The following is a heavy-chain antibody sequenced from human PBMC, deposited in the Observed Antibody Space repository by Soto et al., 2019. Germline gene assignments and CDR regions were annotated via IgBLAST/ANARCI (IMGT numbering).Heavy chain of an antibody. Sequence: SETLSLTCTVSGGSTSSSSYYWGWIRQPPGKGLEWIGSIYYSGSTYYNPSLKSRVTISVDTSKNQFSLKLSSVTAADTAVYYCARHYDTAMAYLDYYGMDVWGQGTTVTVPS. J-gene: IGHJ6*02. V-gene: IGHV4-39*01. CDR1: GGSTSSSSYY. D-gene: IGHD5-18*01. CDR3: ARHYDTAMAYLDYYGMDV. CDR2: IYYSGST.